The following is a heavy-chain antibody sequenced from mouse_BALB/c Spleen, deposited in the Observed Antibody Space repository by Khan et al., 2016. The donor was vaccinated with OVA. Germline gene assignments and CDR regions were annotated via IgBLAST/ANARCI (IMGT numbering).Heavy chain of an antibody. V-gene: IGHV1-22*01. CDR3: ARRDYYAYFWFFDV. CDR2: INPNNGGT. CDR1: GYTFTEYT. Sequence: EVQLQQSGPELVKPGASVKISCKTSGYTFTEYTMHWVKQSHGKSLEWIGRINPNNGGTNYNQKFKGKVTLTVDTSSTTAYMELRSLTSEDSAVYYCARRDYYAYFWFFDVWGAGTTVTVSS. J-gene: IGHJ1*01. D-gene: IGHD1-2*01.